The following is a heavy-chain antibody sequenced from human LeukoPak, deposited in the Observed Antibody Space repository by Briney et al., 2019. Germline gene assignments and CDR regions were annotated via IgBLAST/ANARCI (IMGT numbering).Heavy chain of an antibody. Sequence: PGGSLRLSCAASGFTFSSYAMSWVRQAPGKGLEWVALLSYDATNIHYADSVKGRFTISRDNSKNTLFLQMNSLRPEDTGVYYCARDLPPLDFWGQGTLVTVSS. V-gene: IGHV3-30*04. CDR1: GFTFSSYA. CDR3: ARDLPPLDF. J-gene: IGHJ4*02. CDR2: LSYDATNI.